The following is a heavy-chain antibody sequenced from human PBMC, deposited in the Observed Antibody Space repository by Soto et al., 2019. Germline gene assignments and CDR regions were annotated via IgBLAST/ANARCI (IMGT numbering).Heavy chain of an antibody. Sequence: GGSLRLSCAASGFTFSSYAMSWVRQAPGKGLEWVSAISGSGGSTYYADSVKGRFTISRDNSKNTLYLQMNSLRAEDTAVYYCAKDTDPTFPHTYVYVPPYYYSGMAVWAQGTTVTVSS. V-gene: IGHV3-23*01. CDR3: AKDTDPTFPHTYVYVPPYYYSGMAV. J-gene: IGHJ6*02. CDR1: GFTFSSYA. CDR2: ISGSGGST. D-gene: IGHD5-18*01.